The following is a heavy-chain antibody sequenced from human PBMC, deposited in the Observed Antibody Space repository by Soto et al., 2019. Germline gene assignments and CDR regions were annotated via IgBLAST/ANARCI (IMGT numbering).Heavy chain of an antibody. CDR2: ISSSSSTI. J-gene: IGHJ3*02. Sequence: GGSLRLSCAASGFTFSSYSMNWVRQAPGKGLEWVSYISSSSSTIYYADSVKGRFTISRDNAKNSLYLQMNSLRAEDTAVYYCARDPPGRPSAFDIWGQGTMVTVSS. D-gene: IGHD2-15*01. CDR3: ARDPPGRPSAFDI. CDR1: GFTFSSYS. V-gene: IGHV3-48*01.